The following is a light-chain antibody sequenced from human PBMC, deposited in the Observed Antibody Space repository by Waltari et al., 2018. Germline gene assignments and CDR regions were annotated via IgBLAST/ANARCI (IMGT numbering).Light chain of an antibody. Sequence: SCRASQSVGRSLAWYQQKPGQAPRLLIYGASSRATGIPDRFSGGGSGTDFSLTISRLEPEDFAAYHCQHYVSLPVTFGQGIKVEIK. CDR2: GAS. CDR1: QSVGRS. CDR3: QHYVSLPVT. V-gene: IGKV3-20*01. J-gene: IGKJ1*01.